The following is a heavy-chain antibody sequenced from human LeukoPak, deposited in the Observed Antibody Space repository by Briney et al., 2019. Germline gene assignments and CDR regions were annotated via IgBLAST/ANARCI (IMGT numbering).Heavy chain of an antibody. V-gene: IGHV1-24*01. CDR3: ATGLREENLSSGWYVY. D-gene: IGHD6-19*01. J-gene: IGHJ4*02. Sequence: ASVKVSCKVSGYTLTELSMHWVRQAPGKGLEWMGGFDPEDGETIYAQKFQGRVTMTEDTSTDTAYMELSSLRSEDTAVYYCATGLREENLSSGWYVYWGQGTLVTVSS. CDR1: GYTLTELS. CDR2: FDPEDGET.